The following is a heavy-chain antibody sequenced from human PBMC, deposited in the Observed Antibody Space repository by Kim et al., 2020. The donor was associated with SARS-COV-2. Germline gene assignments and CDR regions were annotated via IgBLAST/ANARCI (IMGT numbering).Heavy chain of an antibody. CDR1: YDSVSNGSYY. J-gene: IGHJ6*02. D-gene: IGHD3-16*02. V-gene: IGHV4-61*01. CDR3: ARDATITSGGVIARNKDYGMDV. CDR2: IFYSGST. Sequence: SETLSLTCSVSYDSVSNGSYYWSWIRQPPGKGLEWIGYIFYSGSTNYNPSLKSRVTISIDKSKNQFSLKLKSATAADTAVYYCARDATITSGGVIARNKDYGMDVWGQGTTVTVSS.